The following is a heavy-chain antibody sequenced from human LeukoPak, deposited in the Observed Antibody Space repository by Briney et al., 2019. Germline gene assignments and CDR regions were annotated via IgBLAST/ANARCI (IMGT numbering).Heavy chain of an antibody. Sequence: GGSLRLSCAASGFTVSNNYMSWVRQALGKGLEWVAFIRYDGSNKYYADSVKGRFTISRDNSKNTLYLQMNSLRAEDTAVYYCAKDSECSSPSCYTFYYRGQGTLVTVSS. CDR2: IRYDGSNK. CDR3: AKDSECSSPSCYTFYY. D-gene: IGHD2-2*02. CDR1: GFTVSNNY. J-gene: IGHJ4*02. V-gene: IGHV3-30*02.